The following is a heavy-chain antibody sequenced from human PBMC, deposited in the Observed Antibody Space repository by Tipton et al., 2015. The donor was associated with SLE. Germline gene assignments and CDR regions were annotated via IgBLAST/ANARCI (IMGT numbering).Heavy chain of an antibody. Sequence: SLRLSCAASGFTISSNFMSWVRQAPGKGLEWVSVIYSGGSTYYTDSVKGRFTISRHNSKNTLYLQMNSLRAEDTAVYYCARGIRLGSSWYLDYWGQGTLVTVSS. CDR3: ARGIRLGSSWYLDY. CDR1: GFTISSNF. D-gene: IGHD6-13*01. CDR2: IYSGGST. V-gene: IGHV3-53*04. J-gene: IGHJ4*02.